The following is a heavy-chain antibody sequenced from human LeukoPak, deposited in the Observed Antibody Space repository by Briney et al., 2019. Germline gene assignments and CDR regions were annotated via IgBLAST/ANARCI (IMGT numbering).Heavy chain of an antibody. CDR2: ISGSGGST. CDR1: GFTFSSYA. CDR3: AKVSGGGRFLEWLLIDY. V-gene: IGHV3-23*01. Sequence: GGSLRLSCAASGFTFSSYAMSWVRQAPGKGLEWVSAISGSGGSTYYADSVKGRFTISRDNSKNTLYLQMNSLRAEDTAVYYCAKVSGGGRFLEWLLIDYWGQGTLVTVSS. J-gene: IGHJ4*02. D-gene: IGHD3-3*01.